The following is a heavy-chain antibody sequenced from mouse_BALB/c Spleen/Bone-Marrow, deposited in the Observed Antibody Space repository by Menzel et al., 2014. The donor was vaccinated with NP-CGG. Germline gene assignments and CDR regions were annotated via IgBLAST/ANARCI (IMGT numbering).Heavy chain of an antibody. Sequence: QVQLQQSGPGLVAPSQSLSITCTVSGLSLTSYGVHWVRQPPGKGLEWLGVIWAGGSTNYISALMSRLSITKDNSKSQVFLKMNSLQTDDTAMYYCFSYYRYADYAMDYWGQGASVTVSS. CDR1: GLSLTSYG. D-gene: IGHD2-14*01. CDR2: IWAGGST. CDR3: FSYYRYADYAMDY. V-gene: IGHV2-9*02. J-gene: IGHJ4*01.